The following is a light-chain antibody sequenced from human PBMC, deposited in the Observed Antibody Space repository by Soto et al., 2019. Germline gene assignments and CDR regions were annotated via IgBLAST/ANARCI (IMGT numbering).Light chain of an antibody. CDR3: QSYDTSLSVV. CDR2: RNS. CDR1: SSNIGAGYD. Sequence: QSVLTQPPSVSGAPGQRVTISCTGSSSNIGAGYDVHWYQLLPGRAPKLLIFRNSDRPSGVPDRFSGSKSGTSASLAITGLQAEDEAYYYCQSYDTSLSVVFGGGTQLTVL. J-gene: IGLJ3*02. V-gene: IGLV1-40*01.